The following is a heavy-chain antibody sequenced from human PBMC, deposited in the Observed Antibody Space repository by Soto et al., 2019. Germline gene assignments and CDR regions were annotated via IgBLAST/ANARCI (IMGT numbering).Heavy chain of an antibody. CDR2: ITSGGRSI. CDR1: GFTFSDYE. D-gene: IGHD2-15*01. J-gene: IGHJ4*02. V-gene: IGHV3-48*03. Sequence: PGGALRVSCPASGFTFSDYEMNWVRQAPGKGLEWVSYITSGGRSIYYADSVKGRFIISRDNAENSLYLQMNSLRPEDTAVYYCVRRMASPDQWGQGTLVPVSS. CDR3: VRRMASPDQ.